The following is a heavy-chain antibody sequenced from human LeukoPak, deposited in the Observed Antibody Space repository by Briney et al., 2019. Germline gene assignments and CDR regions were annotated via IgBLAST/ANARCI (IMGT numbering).Heavy chain of an antibody. CDR2: IYSGGST. V-gene: IGHV3-53*01. CDR3: ARISGSYSFDI. D-gene: IGHD1-26*01. Sequence: GGSVTLSCSASGFTVSSNYMIGVGQAPGKGREGVSVIYSGGSTYYADSVEGRSTISSDNSKNTLYLQMSSLSAEATAFYYCARISGSYSFDIWGQGTMVTVSS. J-gene: IGHJ3*02. CDR1: GFTVSSNY.